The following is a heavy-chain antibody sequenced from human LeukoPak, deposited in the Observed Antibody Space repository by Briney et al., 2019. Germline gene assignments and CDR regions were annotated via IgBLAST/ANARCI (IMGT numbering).Heavy chain of an antibody. J-gene: IGHJ6*03. CDR1: GLTFDDSA. CDR3: AKDLYMDV. V-gene: IGHV3-43*02. Sequence: GGSLRLSCAPSGLTFDDSAMPRVCRAPGKSLEWVSLISGDGGSTYYADSVKGRFTISRDNSKNSLYLQMNSLRTEDTALYYCAKDLYMDVWGKGTTVTVSS. CDR2: ISGDGGST.